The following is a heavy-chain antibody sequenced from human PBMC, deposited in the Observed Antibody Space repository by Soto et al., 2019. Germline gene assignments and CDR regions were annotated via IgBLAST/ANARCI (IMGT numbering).Heavy chain of an antibody. CDR2: IIPIFGTA. CDR3: ARVQYYYYGMDV. CDR1: GGAFSSYA. Sequence: SVKVSCKASGGAFSSYAISWVRQAPGQGLEWMGGIIPIFGTANYAQKFQGRVTITADESTSTAYMELSILRSEDTAVYYCARVQYYYYGMDVWGQGTTVTVSS. V-gene: IGHV1-69*13. J-gene: IGHJ6*02.